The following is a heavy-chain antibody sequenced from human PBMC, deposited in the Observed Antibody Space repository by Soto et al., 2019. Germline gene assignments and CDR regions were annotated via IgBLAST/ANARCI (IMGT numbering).Heavy chain of an antibody. CDR2: INPNSGGT. J-gene: IGHJ6*02. CDR3: ARGIVVVTATPGGYYYYGMDV. D-gene: IGHD2-21*02. V-gene: IGHV1-2*04. Sequence: ASVKVSCKASGYTFTGYYMHWVRQAPGQGLEWMGWINPNSGGTNYAQKFQGWVTMTRDTSISTAYMELSRLRSDDTAVYYCARGIVVVTATPGGYYYYGMDVWG. CDR1: GYTFTGYY.